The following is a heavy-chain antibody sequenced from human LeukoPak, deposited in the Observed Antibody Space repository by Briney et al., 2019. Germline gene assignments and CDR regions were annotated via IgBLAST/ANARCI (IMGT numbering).Heavy chain of an antibody. CDR1: GFTFSGYA. J-gene: IGHJ4*02. CDR3: ARGIDPGYSYGPFDY. D-gene: IGHD5-18*01. V-gene: IGHV3-30-3*01. CDR2: ISYDGSNK. Sequence: GGPLSLSCAASGFTFSGYAMHWVRRAPAKGLEGVPVISYDGSNKYYADSVKGRFTISRDNSKNTLYLQMNSLRAEDTAVYYCARGIDPGYSYGPFDYWGQGTLVTVSS.